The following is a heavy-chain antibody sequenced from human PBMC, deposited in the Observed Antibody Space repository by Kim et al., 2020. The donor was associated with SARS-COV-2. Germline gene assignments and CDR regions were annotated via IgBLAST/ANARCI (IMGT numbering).Heavy chain of an antibody. CDR3: ASAVAGPGGGY. V-gene: IGHV4-34*01. D-gene: IGHD6-19*01. CDR1: GGSFSGYY. CDR2: INHSGST. Sequence: SETLSLTCAVYGGSFSGYYWSWIRQPPGKGLEWIGEINHSGSTNYNPSLKSRVTISVDTSKNQFSLKLSSVTAADTAVYYCASAVAGPGGGYWGQGTLVTVSS. J-gene: IGHJ4*02.